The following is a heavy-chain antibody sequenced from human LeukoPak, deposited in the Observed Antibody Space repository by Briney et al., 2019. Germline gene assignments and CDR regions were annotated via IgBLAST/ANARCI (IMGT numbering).Heavy chain of an antibody. CDR1: GYTFTHYY. CDR2: INPNSGAI. J-gene: IGHJ4*02. V-gene: IGHV1-2*02. Sequence: GASVTVSFKASGYTFTHYYMHWVGQAAGQGLEWLGWINPNSGAINFAPKFQDRVAMTRDTSINTAYMELNRLRSDDTAIYYCAKVGDFLPGYPYYYWGQGTLVTVSS. CDR3: AKVGDFLPGYPYYY. D-gene: IGHD3-9*01.